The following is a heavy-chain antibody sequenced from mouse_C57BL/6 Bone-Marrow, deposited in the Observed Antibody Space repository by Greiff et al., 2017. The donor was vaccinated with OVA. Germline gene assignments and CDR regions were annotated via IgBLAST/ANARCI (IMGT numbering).Heavy chain of an antibody. CDR1: GFTFSSYG. CDR2: ISSGGSYT. CDR3: ARARGAMDY. J-gene: IGHJ4*01. V-gene: IGHV5-6*02. Sequence: DVMLVESGGDLVKPGGSLKLSCAASGFTFSSYGMSWVRQTPDKRLEWVATISSGGSYTYYPDSVKGRFTISRDNAKNTLYLQMSSLKSEDTDVYYCARARGAMDYWGQGTSVTVSS.